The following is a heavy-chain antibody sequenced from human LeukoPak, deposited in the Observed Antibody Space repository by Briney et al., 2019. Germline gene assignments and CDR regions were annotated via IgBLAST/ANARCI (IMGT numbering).Heavy chain of an antibody. V-gene: IGHV4-4*07. CDR3: ARVTYYYGSGSYDY. CDR2: IYTSGST. J-gene: IGHJ4*02. D-gene: IGHD3-10*01. CDR1: GGSISSYY. Sequence: PSETLSLTCTVSGGSISSYYWSWIRQPAGKGLEWIGRIYTSGSTNYNPSLKSRVTMSVDTSKNQFSLKLSSVTAADTAVYYCARVTYYYGSGSYDYWGQGTLVTVSS.